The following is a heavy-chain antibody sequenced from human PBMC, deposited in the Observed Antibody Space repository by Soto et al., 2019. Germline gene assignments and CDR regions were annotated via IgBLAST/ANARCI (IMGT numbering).Heavy chain of an antibody. CDR1: GFTFSSYA. CDR3: AREDIVVVPAAIPYYYYGMDV. D-gene: IGHD2-2*02. V-gene: IGHV3-30-3*01. CDR2: ISYDGSNK. Sequence: PGGSLRLSCAASGFTFSSYAMHWVRQAPGKGLEWVAVISYDGSNKYYADSVKGRFTISRDNSKNTLYLQMNSLRAEDTAVYYCAREDIVVVPAAIPYYYYGMDVWGQGTTVTVSS. J-gene: IGHJ6*02.